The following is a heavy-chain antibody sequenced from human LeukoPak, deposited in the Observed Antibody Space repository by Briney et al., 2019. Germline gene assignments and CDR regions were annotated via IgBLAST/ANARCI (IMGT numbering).Heavy chain of an antibody. D-gene: IGHD5-12*01. Sequence: LAGGSLRLSCAASGLTFSSDPMNWVRQAPGKGLEWVSYISSSSGTIYYADSVKGRFTISRDNAKNSVYLQMNSLRAEDTAVYYCVKDTSGYDPYWGQGTLVTVSS. V-gene: IGHV3-48*04. J-gene: IGHJ4*02. CDR3: VKDTSGYDPY. CDR2: ISSSSGTI. CDR1: GLTFSSDP.